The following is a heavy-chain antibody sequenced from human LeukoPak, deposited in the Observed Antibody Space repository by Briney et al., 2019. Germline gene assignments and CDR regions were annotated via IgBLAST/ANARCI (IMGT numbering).Heavy chain of an antibody. CDR1: GFTFSSYS. CDR3: AKDSLGVAGLDY. D-gene: IGHD6-19*01. J-gene: IGHJ4*02. V-gene: IGHV3-21*01. Sequence: GGSLRLSCAASGFTFSSYSMNWVRQAPGKGLEWVSSISSSSSYIYYADSVKGRFTISRDNAKNSLYLQMNSLRAEDTAVYYCAKDSLGVAGLDYWGQGTLVTVSS. CDR2: ISSSSSYI.